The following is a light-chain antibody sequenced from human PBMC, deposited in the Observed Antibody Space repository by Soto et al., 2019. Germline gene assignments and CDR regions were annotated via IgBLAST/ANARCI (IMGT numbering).Light chain of an antibody. CDR2: GAS. CDR3: QQYNNWPPYT. V-gene: IGKV3-15*01. Sequence: EIVMTQSPATLSVSPGERATLSCRASQSVSSNLAWYQQKPGQAPRLLIYGASTRATGIPARFSGSGSGTGFPLTLSSLQSEDFAVDYCQQYNNWPPYTFGQGTKLEIK. J-gene: IGKJ2*01. CDR1: QSVSSN.